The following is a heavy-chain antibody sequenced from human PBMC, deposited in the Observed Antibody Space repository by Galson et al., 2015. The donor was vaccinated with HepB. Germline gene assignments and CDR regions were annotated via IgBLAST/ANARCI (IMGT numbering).Heavy chain of an antibody. CDR1: GSSFTNSW. V-gene: IGHV5-10-1*01. Sequence: QSGAEVKKPGESLRISCKASGSSFTNSWITWVRQVPGKGLEWMGRINPSDSDTDYSPSFQGHVTISADKSISTAYLQWSSLEASDTAMYFCATLLYSNSAKYYYTDVWGKGTTVIVSS. J-gene: IGHJ6*03. D-gene: IGHD6-6*01. CDR3: ATLLYSNSAKYYYTDV. CDR2: INPSDSDT.